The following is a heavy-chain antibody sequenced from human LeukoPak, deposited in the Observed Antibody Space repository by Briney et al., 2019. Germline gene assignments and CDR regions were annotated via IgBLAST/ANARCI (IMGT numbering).Heavy chain of an antibody. D-gene: IGHD1-26*01. CDR2: ISSSSSYI. CDR1: GFIFGDYA. J-gene: IGHJ3*02. CDR3: ARDLPFLGAIDAFDI. Sequence: PGGSLRLSCKASGFIFGDYAMSWFRQAPGKGLEWVSSISSSSSYIYYADSVKGRFTISRDNAKNSLYLQMNSLRAEDTAVYYCARDLPFLGAIDAFDIWGLGTMVTVSS. V-gene: IGHV3-21*01.